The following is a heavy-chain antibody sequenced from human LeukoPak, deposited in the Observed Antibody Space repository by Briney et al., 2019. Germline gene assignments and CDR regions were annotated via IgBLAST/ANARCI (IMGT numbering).Heavy chain of an antibody. J-gene: IGHJ4*02. D-gene: IGHD3-10*01. CDR2: INHSGST. V-gene: IGHV4-34*01. Sequence: SETLSLTCAVYGGSFSGYYWSWIRQPPGKGLEWIGEINHSGSTNYNPSLKSRVTISVDTSKNQFSLKLSSVTAADTAVYYCARGGSRLLWFGEPQRYYFDYWGQGTLVTVSS. CDR3: ARGGSRLLWFGEPQRYYFDY. CDR1: GGSFSGYY.